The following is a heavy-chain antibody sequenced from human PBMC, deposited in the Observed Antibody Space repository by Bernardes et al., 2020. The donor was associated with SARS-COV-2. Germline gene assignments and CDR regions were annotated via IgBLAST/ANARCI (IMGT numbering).Heavy chain of an antibody. D-gene: IGHD6-19*01. Sequence: SDTLSLTCTVSGGSLSSSYWRWILQPPWTGLAWIGYLYYSWRTNSNPSLKSRVTISVDTSKNQFSLKLSSVTAADTAVYYCARGGQWLVFGAFDIWCQGTMVTVSS. CDR3: ARGGQWLVFGAFDI. J-gene: IGHJ3*02. CDR1: GGSLSSSY. V-gene: IGHV4-59*01. CDR2: LYYSWRT.